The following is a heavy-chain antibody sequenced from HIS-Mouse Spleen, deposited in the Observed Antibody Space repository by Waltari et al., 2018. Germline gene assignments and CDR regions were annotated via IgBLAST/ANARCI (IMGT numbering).Heavy chain of an antibody. CDR1: GYTFTAYY. V-gene: IGHV1-2*02. CDR2: INPTSGGT. Sequence: QVQLVQSGAEVKKPGASVKVSCKASGYTFTAYYMHLVRQAPDQGLEWMRWINPTSGGTNYAQKFQGRVTMTRDTSTRTAYMELSRLRSDDTAVYYCARAAIGWTPRADPWGQGTLVTVSS. D-gene: IGHD6-19*01. CDR3: ARAAIGWTPRADP. J-gene: IGHJ5*02.